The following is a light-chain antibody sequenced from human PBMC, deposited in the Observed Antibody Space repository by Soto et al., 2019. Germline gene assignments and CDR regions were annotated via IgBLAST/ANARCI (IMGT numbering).Light chain of an antibody. CDR2: DVS. Sequence: DIQMTQSPSSLSASVGDTVSITCQASQDIKKFLNWYQQKPGKAPKLLIYDVSNLETGVPSRFSGSGSETHFTLTINSLQPEDIATYYCQQYDNYDITFGQGTRLEIK. V-gene: IGKV1-33*01. J-gene: IGKJ5*01. CDR1: QDIKKF. CDR3: QQYDNYDIT.